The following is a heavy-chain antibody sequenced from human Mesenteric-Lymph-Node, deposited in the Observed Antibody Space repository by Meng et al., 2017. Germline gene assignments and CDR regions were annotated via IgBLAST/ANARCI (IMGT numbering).Heavy chain of an antibody. J-gene: IGHJ4*02. CDR3: ARDTPGLLFDY. CDR2: ISSSSNYI. V-gene: IGHV3-21*01. D-gene: IGHD5-18*01. Sequence: EVQLVESGGGLVKPGGSRRRSCAASGVTFSSYTMNWVRRAPGKGLEWVSSISSSSNYIYSADSVKGRFTISRDNAKNSLYLQMNSLRAEDTAVYYCARDTPGLLFDYWGQGTLVTVSS. CDR1: GVTFSSYT.